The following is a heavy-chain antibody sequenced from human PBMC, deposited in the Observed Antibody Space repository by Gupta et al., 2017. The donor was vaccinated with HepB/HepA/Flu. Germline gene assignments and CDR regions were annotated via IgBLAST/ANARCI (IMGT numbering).Heavy chain of an antibody. J-gene: IGHJ6*02. CDR1: VFTFSDYA. D-gene: IGHD3-3*01. CDR2: IIPSDV. V-gene: IGHV3-23*01. CDR3: AKDLTIWSGYGLDV. Sequence: EVQLLESGGGLAQPGGSLRLSCAASVFTFSDYAMNWVRQAPGKGLEWVSRIIPSDVHNADSVRGRFTISRDNSKNTLYLQMNSLRVENTAVYYCAKDLTIWSGYGLDVWGQGTTVTVSS.